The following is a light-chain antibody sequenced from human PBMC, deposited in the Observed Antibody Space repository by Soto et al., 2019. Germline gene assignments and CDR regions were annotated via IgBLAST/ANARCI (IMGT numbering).Light chain of an antibody. J-gene: IGLJ2*01. CDR2: NDD. CDR3: AVWDDSLGGFVA. CDR1: ISNIGSNT. Sequence: QSVLTQPPSTSGTPGQRVTISCSGSISNIGSNTVNWYQQLPGTAPRLLIYNDDRRPSGVPDRFSGSKSGTSASLAISGLQPEDEADYHCAVWDDSLGGFVAFGGGTQLTVL. V-gene: IGLV1-44*01.